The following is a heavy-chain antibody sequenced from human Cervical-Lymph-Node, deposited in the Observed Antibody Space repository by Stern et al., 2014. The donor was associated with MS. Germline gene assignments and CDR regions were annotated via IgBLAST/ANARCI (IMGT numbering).Heavy chain of an antibody. Sequence: VQLEESGPGLVKPSGTLALTCTVSGCPITNYYWRWVRQAPGKGLEWIGYIYYSGSTNYNPSLKSRVTISVDTSKNQFSLKLSSVTAADTAVYYCARDKGMFFLWGQGTLVTVSS. V-gene: IGHV4-59*01. J-gene: IGHJ4*01. D-gene: IGHD2/OR15-2a*01. CDR2: IYYSGST. CDR1: GCPITNYY. CDR3: ARDKGMFFL.